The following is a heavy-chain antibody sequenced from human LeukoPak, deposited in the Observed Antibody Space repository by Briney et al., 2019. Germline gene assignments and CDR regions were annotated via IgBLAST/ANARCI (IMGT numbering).Heavy chain of an antibody. D-gene: IGHD2-2*01. J-gene: IGHJ4*02. CDR3: AKALGVVPAASFDY. V-gene: IGHV3-23*01. Sequence: GRSLRLSCAASGYTFSSYAMRWVPQAPGKGLEWVSAISGSGGSTYYADSVKGRFTISRDNSKNTLYLQMDSLRAEDTAVYYCAKALGVVPAASFDYWGQGTLVTVSS. CDR2: ISGSGGST. CDR1: GYTFSSYA.